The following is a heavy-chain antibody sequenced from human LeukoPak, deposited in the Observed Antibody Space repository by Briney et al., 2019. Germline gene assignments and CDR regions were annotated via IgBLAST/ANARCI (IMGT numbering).Heavy chain of an antibody. CDR1: GFTFGNYW. D-gene: IGHD3-3*01. CDR3: ARLFLSTTWMIDC. J-gene: IGHJ4*02. CDR2: INRDEYER. V-gene: IGHV3-7*01. Sequence: GSLRLSCAASGFTFGNYWMSWVRQAPGKGLEWVANINRDEYERYHVGSVEGRFTISRDNAKNSLYLQMNSLRAEDTAVYYCARLFLSTTWMIDCWGQGTLVTVSS.